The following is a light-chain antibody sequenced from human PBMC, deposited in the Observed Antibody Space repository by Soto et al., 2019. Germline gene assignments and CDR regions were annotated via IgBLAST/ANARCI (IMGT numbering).Light chain of an antibody. J-gene: IGKJ2*01. Sequence: DIVMTQSPDSLAVSLGERATINCKSSQSVFYSSNNKNYLAWYQQKPGQPPKLLIYWASIRESGVPERFSGSGSETDFTLTISSLQAEDFAVYYCQHYGGSPYTFGQGTRLEIK. CDR3: QHYGGSPYT. V-gene: IGKV4-1*01. CDR2: WAS. CDR1: QSVFYSSNNKNY.